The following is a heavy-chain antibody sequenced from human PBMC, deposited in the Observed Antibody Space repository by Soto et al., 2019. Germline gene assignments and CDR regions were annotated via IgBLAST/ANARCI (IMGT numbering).Heavy chain of an antibody. D-gene: IGHD5-18*01. CDR3: AHGRGYSLGLDY. CDR1: GFSLSTSGVG. Sequence: QITLKESGPTLVKPTQTLTLTCTFSGFSLSTSGVGVGWIRQPPGKALEWLALIYWDDDKRYSPSLKSRLTITNDTSNTPVVLTMTNMDPVDTATYYCAHGRGYSLGLDYWGQGTLVTVSS. V-gene: IGHV2-5*02. CDR2: IYWDDDK. J-gene: IGHJ4*02.